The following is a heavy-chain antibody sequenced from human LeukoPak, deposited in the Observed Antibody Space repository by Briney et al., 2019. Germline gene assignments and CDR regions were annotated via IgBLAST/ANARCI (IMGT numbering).Heavy chain of an antibody. CDR3: ARGRYDILTGYYYMDV. D-gene: IGHD3-9*01. Sequence: PSETLSLTCAVYGGSFSGYYWSWIRQPPGKGLEWIGEINHSGSTNYNPSLKSRVTISVDTSKNQFSLKLSSVTAADTAVYYCARGRYDILTGYYYMDVWGKGTTVTVSS. V-gene: IGHV4-34*01. CDR1: GGSFSGYY. J-gene: IGHJ6*03. CDR2: INHSGST.